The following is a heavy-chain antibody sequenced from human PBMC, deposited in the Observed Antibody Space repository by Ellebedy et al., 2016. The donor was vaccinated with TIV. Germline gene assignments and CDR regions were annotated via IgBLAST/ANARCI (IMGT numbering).Heavy chain of an antibody. D-gene: IGHD3-10*01. CDR2: INHSGST. CDR3: ANGGSGRNWFDP. V-gene: IGHV4-34*01. CDR1: GGSFSGYY. Sequence: GSLRLSXAVYGGSFSGYYWSWIRQPPGKGLEWIGEINHSGSTNYNPSLKSRVTISVDTSKNQFSLKLSSVTAADTAVYYCANGGSGRNWFDPWGQGTLVTVSS. J-gene: IGHJ5*02.